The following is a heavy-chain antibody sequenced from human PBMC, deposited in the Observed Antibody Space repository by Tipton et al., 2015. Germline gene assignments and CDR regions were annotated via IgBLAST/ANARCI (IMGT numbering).Heavy chain of an antibody. CDR2: IGGFYGET. V-gene: IGHV1-18*01. Sequence: QVQLVQSGAEVRKPGASVTISCRASNYYFRGFGLNWIRQAPGQGLEWMGWIGGFYGETEYAQKYQGRLVVTRNTSAEIVYMELGGLRSDDTAIYYCARDRTITAPNTFDVWGQGTVVTVSS. CDR3: ARDRTITAPNTFDV. CDR1: NYYFRGFG. J-gene: IGHJ3*01. D-gene: IGHD1-20*01.